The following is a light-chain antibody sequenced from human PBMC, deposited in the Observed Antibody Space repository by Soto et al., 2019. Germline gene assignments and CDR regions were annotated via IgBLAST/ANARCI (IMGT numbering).Light chain of an antibody. CDR3: SSYTTSSSYV. J-gene: IGLJ1*01. Sequence: QSVLTQPASVSGSPGQSITMSCTGTSSDVGGYDYVSWYQQHPGEVPKLIIFEVSSRPAWISNRFSASKSGNTASLTISGLQAEDGADYYCSSYTTSSSYVFGTGTKVTVL. V-gene: IGLV2-14*01. CDR1: SSDVGGYDY. CDR2: EVS.